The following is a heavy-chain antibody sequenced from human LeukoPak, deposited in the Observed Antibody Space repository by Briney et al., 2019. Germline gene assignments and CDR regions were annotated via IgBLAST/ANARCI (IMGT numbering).Heavy chain of an antibody. D-gene: IGHD3-22*01. Sequence: ETLSLICTVSGGSISSYYWSWIRQPPGKGLEWVAVIYSDGSTFYADSVKGRFSISRHNSRNTVDLQMYSLRAEDTAVYYCARDGSLPRTYYYDSSGYHAFWGQGTLVTVSS. CDR2: IYSDGST. V-gene: IGHV3-53*01. CDR3: ARDGSLPRTYYYDSSGYHAF. J-gene: IGHJ4*02. CDR1: GGSISSYY.